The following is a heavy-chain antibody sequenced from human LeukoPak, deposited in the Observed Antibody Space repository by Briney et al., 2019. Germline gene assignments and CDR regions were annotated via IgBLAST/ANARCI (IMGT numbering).Heavy chain of an antibody. CDR1: GYTFTSYG. D-gene: IGHD5-18*01. CDR3: ARTPGYSYGTGRAFDI. CDR2: ISAYNGNT. Sequence: ASVKVSCRASGYTFTSYGISWVRQAPGQGLEWMGWISAYNGNTNYAQKLQGRVTMTTDTSTSTAYMELRSLRSDDTAVYYCARTPGYSYGTGRAFDIWGQGTMVTVSS. J-gene: IGHJ3*02. V-gene: IGHV1-18*01.